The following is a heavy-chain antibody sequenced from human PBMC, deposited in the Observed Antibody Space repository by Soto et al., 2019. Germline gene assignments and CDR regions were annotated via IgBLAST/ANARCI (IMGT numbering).Heavy chain of an antibody. Sequence: GESLKISCQGSGYTFNSYWIAWVRQVPGKGLEWMGVIYPADSDTKYSPSFQGQVTISADKSISTAYLQLSNLKASDTAIYYCARHYRSAFDFWGQGALVTV. CDR1: GYTFNSYW. CDR2: IYPADSDT. J-gene: IGHJ4*02. D-gene: IGHD6-25*01. CDR3: ARHYRSAFDF. V-gene: IGHV5-51*01.